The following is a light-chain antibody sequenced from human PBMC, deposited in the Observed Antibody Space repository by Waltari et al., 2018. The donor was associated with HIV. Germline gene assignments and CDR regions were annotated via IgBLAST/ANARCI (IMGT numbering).Light chain of an antibody. CDR1: SSDVGDYNY. CDR2: EVN. V-gene: IGLV2-8*01. CDR3: SSYVGSNRV. J-gene: IGLJ3*02. Sequence: QSALTQPPSASGSPGQSVTISCTGISSDVGDYNYVSWYQQHPGNAPQLMIYEVNTRPSGVPDRFSGSKSGNTASLTVSGLQAEDEADYYCSSYVGSNRVFGGGTKLTVL.